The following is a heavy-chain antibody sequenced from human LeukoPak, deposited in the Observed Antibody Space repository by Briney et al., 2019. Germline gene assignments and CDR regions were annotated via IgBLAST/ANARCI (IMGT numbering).Heavy chain of an antibody. CDR1: GYTFTDYY. Sequence: GASVKVSCKTSGYTFTDYYMHWVRQAPGQGLEWMGWINPKSGDTNYAQKFQVRVTMTRDMSISTAYMELSRLRSDDTAVYYCAKEGYDGSYFRLDFWGQGTLVTVSS. CDR3: AKEGYDGSYFRLDF. D-gene: IGHD1-26*01. V-gene: IGHV1-2*02. CDR2: INPKSGDT. J-gene: IGHJ4*02.